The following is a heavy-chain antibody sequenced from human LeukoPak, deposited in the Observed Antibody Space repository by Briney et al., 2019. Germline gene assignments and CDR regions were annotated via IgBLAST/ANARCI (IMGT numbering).Heavy chain of an antibody. D-gene: IGHD3-22*01. CDR1: GYTFPNYW. CDR3: ARFAYGSDYFPGHY. Sequence: GESLKISCKGSGYTFPNYWIGWVRQMPGKGLEWMGIIYPGDSNTRYSPSFQGQVTISADKSISTAYLQWSSLKALDTAMYYCARFAYGSDYFPGHYWGQGTLVTVSS. J-gene: IGHJ4*02. CDR2: IYPGDSNT. V-gene: IGHV5-51*01.